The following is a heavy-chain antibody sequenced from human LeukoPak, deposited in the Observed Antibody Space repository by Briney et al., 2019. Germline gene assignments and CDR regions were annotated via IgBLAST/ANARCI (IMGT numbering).Heavy chain of an antibody. V-gene: IGHV3-48*03. CDR1: GFTFSSYE. D-gene: IGHD6-13*01. Sequence: GGSLRLSCAASGFTFSSYEMNWVRQAPGKGLEWVSYISSSGSTIYYADSVKGRFTISRDNAKNSLYLQMNSLRAEDTAVYYCARDPGYSSSLWGQGTLVTVSS. J-gene: IGHJ4*02. CDR3: ARDPGYSSSL. CDR2: ISSSGSTI.